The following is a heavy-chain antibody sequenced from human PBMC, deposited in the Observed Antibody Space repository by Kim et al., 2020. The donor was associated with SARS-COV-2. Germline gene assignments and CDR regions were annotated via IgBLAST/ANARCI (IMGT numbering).Heavy chain of an antibody. CDR3: ARGGAVLRFLEWLSSYFDY. Sequence: RVEGEGWTPASRGNKEYCQKFQGRLIITRNPSASTAYMELSSLRSEETAVYYCARGGAVLRFLEWLSSYFDYWGQGTLVTVSS. CDR2: TPASRGNK. J-gene: IGHJ4*02. V-gene: IGHV1-3*01. D-gene: IGHD3-3*01.